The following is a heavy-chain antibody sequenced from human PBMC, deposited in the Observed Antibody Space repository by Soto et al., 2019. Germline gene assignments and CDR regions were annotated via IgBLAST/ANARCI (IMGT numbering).Heavy chain of an antibody. CDR3: ARVPARGSGWTTVGFDP. D-gene: IGHD6-19*01. J-gene: IGHJ5*02. CDR1: GYTFTSYA. Sequence: GASVKVSCKASGYTFTSYAMHWVRQAPGQRLEWMGWINAGNGNTKYSQKFQGRVTITRDTSASTAYMELSSLRSEDTAVYYCARVPARGSGWTTVGFDPWGQGTLVTVSS. V-gene: IGHV1-3*01. CDR2: INAGNGNT.